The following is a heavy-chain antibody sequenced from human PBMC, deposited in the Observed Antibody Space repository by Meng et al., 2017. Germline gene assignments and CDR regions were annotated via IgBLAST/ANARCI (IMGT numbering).Heavy chain of an antibody. J-gene: IGHJ3*02. Sequence: GGSLRLSCAASGFTFSSYAMSWVRQAPGKGLEWVSATSGSGGSTYYADSVKGRFTISRDNSKNTLYLQMNSLRAEDTAVYYCARSPHDVDYGGADAFDIWGQGTMVTVSS. CDR1: GFTFSSYA. CDR3: ARSPHDVDYGGADAFDI. CDR2: TSGSGGST. D-gene: IGHD4-23*01. V-gene: IGHV3-23*01.